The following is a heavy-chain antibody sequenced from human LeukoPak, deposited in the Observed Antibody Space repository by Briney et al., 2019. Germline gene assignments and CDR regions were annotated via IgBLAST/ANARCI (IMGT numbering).Heavy chain of an antibody. CDR2: ISAYNGVT. CDR1: GYTFITYG. V-gene: IGHV1-18*01. CDR3: ARGYSPTIRTTGNDY. Sequence: ASVKVSCKASGYTFITYGINWVRQAPGQGLEWMGWISAYNGVTNYAQKVQDRVTMTTNTSTGTAYMELHSLRSEDTAVYYCARGYSPTIRTTGNDYWGQGTLVTVSS. D-gene: IGHD1-1*01. J-gene: IGHJ4*02.